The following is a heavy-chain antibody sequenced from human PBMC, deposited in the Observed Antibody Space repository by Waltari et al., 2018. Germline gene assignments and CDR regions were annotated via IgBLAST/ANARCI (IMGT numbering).Heavy chain of an antibody. Sequence: QVQLQVSGPSLLKPSETLSLICTVSGGSISGFYWSWVRQPPGKGLDWIGYIYYTGRTNFNPSLKSRVTMSVDTSKNQFSLKLSSVTAADTAFYYCARGGGGDWEWFDPWGQGTLVTVSS. CDR3: ARGGGGDWEWFDP. CDR2: IYYTGRT. V-gene: IGHV4-59*01. D-gene: IGHD2-21*02. J-gene: IGHJ5*02. CDR1: GGSISGFY.